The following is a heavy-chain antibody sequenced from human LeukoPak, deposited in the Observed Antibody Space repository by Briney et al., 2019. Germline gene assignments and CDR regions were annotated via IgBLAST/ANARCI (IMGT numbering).Heavy chain of an antibody. CDR2: IYYSGST. Sequence: PSETLSLTCTVSGGSISTYYWSWIRQSPGKGLEWIGYIYYSGSTSYNPSLKSRVTMSVDTSKNQFSLKVRFVTAADTAVYYCARVQYSSSSWSGYYYYYMDVWGEGTTVTVSS. CDR3: ARVQYSSSSWSGYYYYYMDV. CDR1: GGSISTYY. J-gene: IGHJ6*03. V-gene: IGHV4-59*01. D-gene: IGHD6-6*01.